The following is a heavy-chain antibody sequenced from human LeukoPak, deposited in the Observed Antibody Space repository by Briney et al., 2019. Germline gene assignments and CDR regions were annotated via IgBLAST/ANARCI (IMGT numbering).Heavy chain of an antibody. CDR1: GYTFTGYY. Sequence: ASVKVSCKASGYTFTGYYMHWVRQAPGQGLEWMGWTNPNSGDTNYEQKFQGRVTMTRDTSISTAYMELSRLRSDDRAVYYCARALYTSSWPINAFNIWGQGTMVTVSS. CDR2: TNPNSGDT. J-gene: IGHJ3*02. V-gene: IGHV1-2*02. CDR3: ARALYTSSWPINAFNI. D-gene: IGHD6-13*01.